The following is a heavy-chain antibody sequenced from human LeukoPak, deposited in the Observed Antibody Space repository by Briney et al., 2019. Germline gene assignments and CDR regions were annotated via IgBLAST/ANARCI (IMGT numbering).Heavy chain of an antibody. J-gene: IGHJ5*02. D-gene: IGHD4-23*01. V-gene: IGHV1-69*05. Sequence: SVKVSCKASGGTFSSYAISWVRQAPGQGLEWMGGIIPIFGTANYAQKFQGRVTMTRDTPTSTVYMELSSLRSDDTAVYYCARDNSIADRGWWFDPWGQGTLVTVSS. CDR3: ARDNSIADRGWWFDP. CDR2: IIPIFGTA. CDR1: GGTFSSYA.